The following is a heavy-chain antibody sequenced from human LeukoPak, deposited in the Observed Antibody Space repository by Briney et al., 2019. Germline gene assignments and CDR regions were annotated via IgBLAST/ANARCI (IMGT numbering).Heavy chain of an antibody. CDR1: NYSISTDYY. CDR3: AREGGSGWPHDAFDI. J-gene: IGHJ3*02. D-gene: IGHD6-19*01. Sequence: SETLSLTCTVSNYSISTDYYWGWIRQPPGKGLEWIGTMYHSGSTYYNPSLKSRVTISVDTSKNQFSLKLSSVTAADTAVYYCAREGGSGWPHDAFDIWGQGTMVTVSS. CDR2: MYHSGST. V-gene: IGHV4-38-2*02.